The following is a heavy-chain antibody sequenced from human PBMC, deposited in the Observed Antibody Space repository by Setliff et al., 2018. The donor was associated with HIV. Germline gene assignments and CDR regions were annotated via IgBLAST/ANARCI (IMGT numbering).Heavy chain of an antibody. CDR1: GYTLTELS. CDR3: VTGSAARPFDY. D-gene: IGHD6-6*01. J-gene: IGHJ4*02. Sequence: ASVKVSCKVSGYTLTELSRHWVRQAPGKGLEWMGSFDPKDGKTRYAQKFQGGVTMTEDTSTDTAYMELSSLRSEDTAVYYYVTGSAARPFDYWGQGTLVTVS. V-gene: IGHV1-24*01. CDR2: FDPKDGKT.